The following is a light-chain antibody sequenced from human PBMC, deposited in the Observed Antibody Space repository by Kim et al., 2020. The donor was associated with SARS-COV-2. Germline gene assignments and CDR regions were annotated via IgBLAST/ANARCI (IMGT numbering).Light chain of an antibody. CDR2: GAS. CDR1: QSVNSNF. CDR3: QQYGGSLIT. J-gene: IGKJ5*01. Sequence: ELVLTQSPGTLSLSPGERATLSCRASQSVNSNFLAWYQQTPGQAPRLLIYGASSRATGIPDRFSGSGSGTDFSLTISRVEPEDFAVYYSQQYGGSLITCGKGTRLEIK. V-gene: IGKV3-20*01.